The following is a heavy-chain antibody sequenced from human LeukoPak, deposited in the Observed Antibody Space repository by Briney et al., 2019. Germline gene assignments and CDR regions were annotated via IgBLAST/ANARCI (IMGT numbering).Heavy chain of an antibody. Sequence: PSETLSLTCTVSGDSLSSYYWSWIRQPPGKGLEWIGYIYYSGSTNYNPSLKSRVTISVDTSKNQFSLKLSSVTAADTAVYCCARVIFGNSGWYAFDYWGQGTLVTVSS. CDR2: IYYSGST. V-gene: IGHV4-59*01. J-gene: IGHJ4*02. D-gene: IGHD6-19*01. CDR1: GDSLSSYY. CDR3: ARVIFGNSGWYAFDY.